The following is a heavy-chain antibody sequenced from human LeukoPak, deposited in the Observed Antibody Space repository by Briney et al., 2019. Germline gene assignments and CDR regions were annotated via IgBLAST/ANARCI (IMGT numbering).Heavy chain of an antibody. CDR1: GFTFSSYG. D-gene: IGHD6-6*01. J-gene: IGHJ4*02. Sequence: PGGSLRLSCAASGFTFSSYGMHWVRQAPGKGLEWVAFIRYDESNKYYADSVKGRFSISRDNSKNMLYLQMNSLRAEDTAVYYCAKDRFPYSSSGTGVYFDYWGQGTLVTVSS. CDR2: IRYDESNK. CDR3: AKDRFPYSSSGTGVYFDY. V-gene: IGHV3-30*02.